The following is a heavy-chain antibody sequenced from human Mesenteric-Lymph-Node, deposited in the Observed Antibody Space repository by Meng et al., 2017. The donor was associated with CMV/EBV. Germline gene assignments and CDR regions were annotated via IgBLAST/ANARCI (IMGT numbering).Heavy chain of an antibody. D-gene: IGHD3-10*01. CDR3: ARMGDSGSYFTYYYYGMDV. Sequence: KISCKGSVYSFTSYWLAWVRQMPGKGLEWMGIIYPGDSDTRYSPSFQGQVIISVDKSISTAYLKWSSLEASDSAMYYCARMGDSGSYFTYYYYGMDVWGQGTTVTVSS. V-gene: IGHV5-51*01. CDR2: IYPGDSDT. CDR1: VYSFTSYW. J-gene: IGHJ6*02.